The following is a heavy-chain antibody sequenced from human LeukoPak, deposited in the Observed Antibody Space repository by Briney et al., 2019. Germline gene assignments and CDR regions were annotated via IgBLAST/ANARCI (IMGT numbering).Heavy chain of an antibody. CDR1: GGSISSSSYY. V-gene: IGHV4-39*01. J-gene: IGHJ4*02. CDR3: ARVTVTEYFDY. CDR2: IYYSGST. D-gene: IGHD4-11*01. Sequence: PSETLSLTCTASGGSISSSSYYWGWIRQPPGKGLEWIGSIYYSGSTYYNPSLKSRVTISVDPSKNQFSLKLSSVTAADTAVYYCARVTVTEYFDYWGQGTLVTVSS.